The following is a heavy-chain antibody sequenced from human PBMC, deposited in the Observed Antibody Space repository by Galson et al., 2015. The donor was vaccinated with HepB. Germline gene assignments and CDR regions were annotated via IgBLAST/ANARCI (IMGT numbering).Heavy chain of an antibody. D-gene: IGHD3-16*01. CDR2: TYYRSKWYN. V-gene: IGHV6-1*01. CDR3: TRQRGGFDY. Sequence: CAISGDSVSSHSVAWNWIRQSPSRGLEWLGRTYYRSKWYNDYALSVKSRITINSDTSKNQFSLQLNSVTPDDTAVYYCTRQRGGFDYWGQGNLVTVSS. CDR1: GDSVSSHSVA. J-gene: IGHJ4*02.